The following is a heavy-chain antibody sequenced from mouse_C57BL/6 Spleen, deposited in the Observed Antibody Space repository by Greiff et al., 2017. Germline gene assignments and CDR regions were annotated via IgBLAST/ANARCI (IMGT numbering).Heavy chain of an antibody. V-gene: IGHV1-15*01. CDR2: IDPETGGT. Sequence: QVQLQQSGAELVRPGASVTLSCKASGYTFTDYEMHWVKQTPVHGLEWIGAIDPETGGTAYNQKFKGKAILTADKSSSTAYMELRSLTSEDSAVYYCTRSGGYYGSSRYYARDYWGQGNSVTVAS. D-gene: IGHD1-1*01. J-gene: IGHJ4*01. CDR3: TRSGGYYGSSRYYARDY. CDR1: GYTFTDYE.